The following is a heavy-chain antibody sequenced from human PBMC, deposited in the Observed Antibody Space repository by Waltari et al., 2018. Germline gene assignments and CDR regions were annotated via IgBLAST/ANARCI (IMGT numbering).Heavy chain of an antibody. D-gene: IGHD6-19*01. CDR2: LNPGDSDP. Sequence: EVQLVQSGVEVKKPGESLKISCKASGYSFTNYWIGWVRQMPGKGLGWMGVLNPGDSDPRYSPPFQVKVTVSAEKAITTAYLQWSSLKASDSAMYYCAGAVSGTAWFDPWGQGTLVTVSS. V-gene: IGHV5-51*03. CDR3: AGAVSGTAWFDP. J-gene: IGHJ5*02. CDR1: GYSFTNYW.